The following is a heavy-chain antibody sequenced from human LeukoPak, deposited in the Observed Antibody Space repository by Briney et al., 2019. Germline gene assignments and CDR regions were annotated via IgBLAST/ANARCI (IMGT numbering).Heavy chain of an antibody. D-gene: IGHD2/OR15-2a*01. CDR1: GFTFSNYG. V-gene: IGHV3-23*01. J-gene: IGHJ6*03. Sequence: GGSLRLSCAASGFTFSNYGMAWVRPISGKGLEWVSAISASASSTYYTDSVKGRFTISRDNSKNSLYLQMKSLRAEDTALYYCARSFSKGDYYYYYMDVWGKGTTVTVSS. CDR3: ARSFSKGDYYYYYMDV. CDR2: ISASASST.